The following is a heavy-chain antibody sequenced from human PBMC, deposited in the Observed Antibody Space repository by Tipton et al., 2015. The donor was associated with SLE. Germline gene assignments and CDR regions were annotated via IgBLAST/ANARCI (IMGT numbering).Heavy chain of an antibody. CDR1: GGSISSGSYY. D-gene: IGHD6-13*01. V-gene: IGHV4-61*09. J-gene: IGHJ3*02. CDR2: IYTTGNT. Sequence: TLSLTCTVSGGSISSGSYYWSWIRQPAGKGLEWIGHIYTTGNTNYNPSLKSRVTISVDTSKNHFSLKLTSVTAADTAVYYCARDGDYTSSWSHFGGSFDIWGQGTMVTVSS. CDR3: ARDGDYTSSWSHFGGSFDI.